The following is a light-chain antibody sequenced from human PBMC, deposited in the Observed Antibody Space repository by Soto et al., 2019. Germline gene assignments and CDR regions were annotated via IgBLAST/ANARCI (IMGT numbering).Light chain of an antibody. V-gene: IGKV3-11*01. J-gene: IGKJ2*01. CDR1: QSVSSY. CDR3: QQRRNWPPYT. Sequence: EIVLTQSPATLSLSPGERATLSCRASQSVSSYLAWYQQKPVQAPRLLIYDASNRATGIPARFSGSGSGTDFTLTISSLEPEDFAVYYCQQRRNWPPYTFGQGTKLEIK. CDR2: DAS.